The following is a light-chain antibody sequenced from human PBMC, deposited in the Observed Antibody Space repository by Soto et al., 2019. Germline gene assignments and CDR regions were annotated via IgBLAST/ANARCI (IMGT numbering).Light chain of an antibody. CDR3: AAWDDSLNAWV. V-gene: IGLV1-44*01. CDR2: SNN. Sequence: QSVLTQPPSASGTPGQGVTISCSGSSSNIGSNIVNWYQLLPGTAPKVLIYSNNRRPSGGPDRFSGSKSGTSASLAISGLQSEDEADYSCAAWDDSLNAWVFGGGTKLTVL. CDR1: SSNIGSNI. J-gene: IGLJ3*02.